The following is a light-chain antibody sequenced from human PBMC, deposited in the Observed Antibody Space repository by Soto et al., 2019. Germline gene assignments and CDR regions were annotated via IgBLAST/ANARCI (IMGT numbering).Light chain of an antibody. J-gene: IGLJ3*02. CDR1: SSNIGINT. CDR2: SNN. CDR3: AAWDDSLNGWV. Sequence: QSVLTQPPSASGTPGQRVTISCSGSSSNIGINTVNWYQQLPGTAPKVLIYSNNERPSGVPDRLSGSKSGTSASLAISGLQYEDEADYYCAAWDDSLNGWVFGGGTKVTVL. V-gene: IGLV1-44*01.